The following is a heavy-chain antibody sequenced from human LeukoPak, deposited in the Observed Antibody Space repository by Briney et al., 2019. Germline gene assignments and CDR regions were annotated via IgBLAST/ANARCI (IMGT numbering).Heavy chain of an antibody. CDR2: TYFRSQWYS. CDR3: VRKMGAFDY. J-gene: IGHJ4*02. D-gene: IGHD1-26*01. V-gene: IGHV6-1*01. Sequence: SQTLSLTCAISGDSVSGNDATWNWIRQSPSRGLEWLGRTYFRSQWYSEYAAFVKNRISINSDTSKNQFSLQPNSVTPEDTAIYYCVRKMGAFDYWGQGTLVTVSS. CDR1: GDSVSGNDAT.